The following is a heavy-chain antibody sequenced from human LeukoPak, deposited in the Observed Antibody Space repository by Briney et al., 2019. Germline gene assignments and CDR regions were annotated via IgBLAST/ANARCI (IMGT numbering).Heavy chain of an antibody. Sequence: PSETLSLTCTVSGGSISSSSYYWGWIRQPPGKGREWIGSIYYSGSTYYNPSLKSRVTISVDTSKNQFSLKLSSVTAADTAVYYCARVGYCTNGVCSQRIFDYWGQGTLVTVSS. CDR2: IYYSGST. CDR1: GGSISSSSYY. V-gene: IGHV4-39*01. CDR3: ARVGYCTNGVCSQRIFDY. D-gene: IGHD2-8*01. J-gene: IGHJ4*02.